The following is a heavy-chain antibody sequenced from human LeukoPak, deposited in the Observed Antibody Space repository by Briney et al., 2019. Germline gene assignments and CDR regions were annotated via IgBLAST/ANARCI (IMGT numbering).Heavy chain of an antibody. CDR2: IRSKAYSYAT. CDR1: GFTFSVSA. V-gene: IGHV3-73*01. Sequence: GGSLKLSCVGSGFTFSVSAMHWVRQASGKGLEWVGRIRSKAYSYATEYAASVKGRFTISRDDSKNTAYLQMNSLKTEDTAVYYCTRVGAADVNWGQGTLVTVSS. J-gene: IGHJ4*02. CDR3: TRVGAADVN. D-gene: IGHD6-13*01.